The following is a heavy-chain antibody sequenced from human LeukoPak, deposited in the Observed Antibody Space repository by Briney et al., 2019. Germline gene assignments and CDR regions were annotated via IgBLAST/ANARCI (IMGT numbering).Heavy chain of an antibody. V-gene: IGHV3-48*01. CDR1: GFTFSSYS. Sequence: PGGSLRLSCAASGFTFSSYSMNWVRQAPGKGLEWVSYISSSSSTIYYADSVKGRFTISRDNAKNSLYLQMNSLRAEDTAVYYCARDGSWFDPWGQGTLVTVSS. D-gene: IGHD1-26*01. CDR3: ARDGSWFDP. J-gene: IGHJ5*02. CDR2: ISSSSSTI.